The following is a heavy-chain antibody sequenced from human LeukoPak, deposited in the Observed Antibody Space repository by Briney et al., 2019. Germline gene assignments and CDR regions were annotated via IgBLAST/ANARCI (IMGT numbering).Heavy chain of an antibody. CDR1: GGSISSHY. CDR3: ARGRGLQLWLDY. J-gene: IGHJ4*02. Sequence: SETLSLTCTVSGGSISSHYWSWIRQPPGKGLEWIGCIYYSGSTNYNPSLKSRVTISVDTSKNQFSLKLSSVTAADTAVYYCARGRGLQLWLDYWGQGTLVTVSS. D-gene: IGHD5-18*01. CDR2: IYYSGST. V-gene: IGHV4-59*11.